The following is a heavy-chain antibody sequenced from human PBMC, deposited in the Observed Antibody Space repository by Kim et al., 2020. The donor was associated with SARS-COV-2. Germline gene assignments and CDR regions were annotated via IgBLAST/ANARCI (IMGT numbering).Heavy chain of an antibody. J-gene: IGHJ4*01. Sequence: GWSLRLSCAASGFTFSSYSMNWVRQAPGKGLEWVSSISSSSSYIYYADSVKGRVTISRDNAKNSLYLQMNSLRAEDTAVYYCARDLAYDSIGYWYYWGQGTLVTVSS. D-gene: IGHD3-22*01. V-gene: IGHV3-21*01. CDR1: GFTFSSYS. CDR2: ISSSSSYI. CDR3: ARDLAYDSIGYWYY.